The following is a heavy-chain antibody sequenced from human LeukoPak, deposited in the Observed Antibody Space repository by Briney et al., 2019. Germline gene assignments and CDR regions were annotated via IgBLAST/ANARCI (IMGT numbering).Heavy chain of an antibody. Sequence: SGGSLRVSCAASGFTFSSYDMSWVRQAPGKGLEWVSAISGSGGSTYYADSVKGRFTISRDNAKNSLYLQISSLRVEDTAIYYCARRGYYDSSGYDYWGQGTLVTVSS. CDR2: ISGSGGST. D-gene: IGHD3-22*01. V-gene: IGHV3-23*01. CDR3: ARRGYYDSSGYDY. CDR1: GFTFSSYD. J-gene: IGHJ4*02.